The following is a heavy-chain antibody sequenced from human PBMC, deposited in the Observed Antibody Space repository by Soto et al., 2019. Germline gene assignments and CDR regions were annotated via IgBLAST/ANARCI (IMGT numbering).Heavy chain of an antibody. D-gene: IGHD2-2*01. Sequence: EVQLVESGGGLVQPGGSLRLSCAASEFTFSSYWMNWVRQAPGKGLEWVANIKEDGSEKYYVDSVKGRFTMSRDNAKNSLDRQMNSLRGEDTAVYYCARDLGAPGRGSAVGYYYHYGMDVWGQGTTVTVSS. CDR1: EFTFSSYW. V-gene: IGHV3-7*05. CDR2: IKEDGSEK. J-gene: IGHJ6*02. CDR3: ARDLGAPGRGSAVGYYYHYGMDV.